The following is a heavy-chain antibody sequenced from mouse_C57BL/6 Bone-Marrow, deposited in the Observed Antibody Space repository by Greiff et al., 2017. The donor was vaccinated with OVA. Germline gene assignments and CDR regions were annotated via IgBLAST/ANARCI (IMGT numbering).Heavy chain of an antibody. CDR1: GYTFTSYW. CDR3: ARRYYYGSRGAMDY. J-gene: IGHJ4*01. CDR2: ISPSDSET. D-gene: IGHD1-1*01. Sequence: VQLQQPGAELVRPGSSVKLSCKASGYTFTSYWMDWVKQRPGQGLAWIGNISPSDSETHYNQKFKDKATLTVDKSSSTAYMQLSSLTSEDSAVYYCARRYYYGSRGAMDYWGQGTSGTVSS. V-gene: IGHV1-61*01.